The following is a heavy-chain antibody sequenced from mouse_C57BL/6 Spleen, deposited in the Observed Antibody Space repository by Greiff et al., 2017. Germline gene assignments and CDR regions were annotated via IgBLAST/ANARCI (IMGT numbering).Heavy chain of an antibody. CDR1: GYTFTDYY. CDR3: ARLDYGGFAY. J-gene: IGHJ3*01. D-gene: IGHD1-1*02. Sequence: QVQLQQSGAELVRPGASVKLSCKASGYTFTDYYINWVKQRPGQGLEWIARIYPGSGNTYYNEKFKGKATLTAEKSSSTAYMQLSSLTSEDSAVYFCARLDYGGFAYWGQGTLVTVSA. CDR2: IYPGSGNT. V-gene: IGHV1-76*01.